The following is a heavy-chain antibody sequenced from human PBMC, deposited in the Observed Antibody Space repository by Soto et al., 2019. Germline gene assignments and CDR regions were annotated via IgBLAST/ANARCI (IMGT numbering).Heavy chain of an antibody. CDR2: IIPIFGTA. CDR1: GGTFNRYT. CDR3: AYARFLEDNWFDP. J-gene: IGHJ5*02. V-gene: IGHV1-69*06. D-gene: IGHD3-3*01. Sequence: SSVKVSCKASGGTFNRYTLSWVRQAPGQGLEWMGGIIPIFGTANYAQKFQGRVTITADKSTSTAYMELSSLRSEDTAVYYCAYARFLEDNWFDPWGQGTLVTVYS.